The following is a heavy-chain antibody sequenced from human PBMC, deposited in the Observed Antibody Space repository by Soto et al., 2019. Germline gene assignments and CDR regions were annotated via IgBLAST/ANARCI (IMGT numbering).Heavy chain of an antibody. V-gene: IGHV4-4*02. J-gene: IGHJ4*02. D-gene: IGHD1-7*01. CDR3: ASRDPGTSVDY. Sequence: SEPLSLTCAVSGGSFTSNNWWTWIRQPPGQGLEWIGEIYRTVSTNYNPSLKSRVTISLDKSENQFSLKVTSLTAADTAVYYCASRDPGTSVDYWGQGTLVTVSS. CDR1: GGSFTSNNW. CDR2: IYRTVST.